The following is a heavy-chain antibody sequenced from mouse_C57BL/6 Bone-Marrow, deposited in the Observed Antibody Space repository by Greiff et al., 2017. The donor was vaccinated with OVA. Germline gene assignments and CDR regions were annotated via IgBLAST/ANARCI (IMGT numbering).Heavy chain of an antibody. D-gene: IGHD1-1*01. Sequence: ESGPGLVKPSQSLSLTCSVTGYSITSGYYWNWIRQFPGNKLEWMGYISYDGSNNYNPSLKNRISITRDTSKNQFFLKLNSVTTEDTATYYCARDYYGSSYLDYWGQGTTLTVSS. V-gene: IGHV3-6*01. CDR1: GYSITSGYY. CDR3: ARDYYGSSYLDY. J-gene: IGHJ2*01. CDR2: ISYDGSN.